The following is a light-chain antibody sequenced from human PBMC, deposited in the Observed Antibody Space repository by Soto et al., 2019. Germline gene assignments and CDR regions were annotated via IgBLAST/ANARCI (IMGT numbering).Light chain of an antibody. CDR2: GNT. CDR3: QSYDSSLSGVL. Sequence: QAVVTQPPSVSGAPGQRVTISCTGGTSNIGAGYEVHWYQQLPGTAPKLLIYGNTNRPSGVPDRFSGSKSDTSASLAITGLQAEDEADYYCQSYDSSLSGVLFGGGTKLTVL. V-gene: IGLV1-40*01. CDR1: TSNIGAGYE. J-gene: IGLJ2*01.